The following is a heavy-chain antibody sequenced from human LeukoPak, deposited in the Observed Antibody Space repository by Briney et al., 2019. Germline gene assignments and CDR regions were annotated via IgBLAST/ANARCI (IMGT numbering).Heavy chain of an antibody. CDR1: GFTFSSYG. J-gene: IGHJ4*02. CDR3: AKERRDGYRNHFDY. V-gene: IGHV3-33*06. D-gene: IGHD5-24*01. Sequence: GGSLRLSCAASGFTFSSYGMHWVRQAPGKGLEWVAVIWYDGSNKDYADSVKGRFTISRDNSKNTLYLQMNSLRAEDTAVYYCAKERRDGYRNHFDYWGQGTLVTVSS. CDR2: IWYDGSNK.